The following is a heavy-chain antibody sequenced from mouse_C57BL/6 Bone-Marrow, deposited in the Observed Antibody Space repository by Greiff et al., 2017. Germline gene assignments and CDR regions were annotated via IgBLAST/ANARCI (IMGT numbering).Heavy chain of an antibody. J-gene: IGHJ1*03. CDR2: IDPENGDT. D-gene: IGHD2-2*01. V-gene: IGHV14-4*01. CDR1: GFNIKDDS. Sequence: EVQGVESGAELVRPGASVKLSCTAFGFNIKDDSMHWVKQRPEQGLEWIGWIDPENGDTEYASKFQGKATITADTSSNTAYLQLSSLSSEDTAVYCCTRYGYDGPCWYFDVWGTGTTVTGSS. CDR3: TRYGYDGPCWYFDV.